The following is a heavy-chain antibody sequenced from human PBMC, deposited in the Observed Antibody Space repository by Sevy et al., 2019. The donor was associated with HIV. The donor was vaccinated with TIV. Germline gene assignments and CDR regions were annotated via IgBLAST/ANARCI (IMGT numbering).Heavy chain of an antibody. CDR3: ARDLPPSATTVAHFDY. V-gene: IGHV3-48*03. Sequence: GGSLRLSCTASGFPFGSYEMNWVRQAPGKGLEWVSYISNSGSAKYYSDSVRGRFTISRDNAKNSLYLQMNSLRAEDTAVCYCARDLPPSATTVAHFDYWGRGTLVTVSS. CDR2: ISNSGSAK. D-gene: IGHD4-17*01. J-gene: IGHJ4*02. CDR1: GFPFGSYE.